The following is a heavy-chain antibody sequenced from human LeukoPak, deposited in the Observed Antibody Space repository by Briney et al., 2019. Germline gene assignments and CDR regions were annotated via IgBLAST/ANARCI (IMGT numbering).Heavy chain of an antibody. J-gene: IGHJ4*02. CDR2: ISYDGSNK. CDR3: AKDRTGYFDY. V-gene: IGHV3-30*18. D-gene: IGHD1-14*01. Sequence: PGGSLRLSCAASGFTFSSYGMHWVRQAPGKGLEWVAVISYDGSNKYYADSVKGRFTISRDNSKNALYLQMNSLRAEDTAVYSCAKDRTGYFDYWGQGTLVTVSS. CDR1: GFTFSSYG.